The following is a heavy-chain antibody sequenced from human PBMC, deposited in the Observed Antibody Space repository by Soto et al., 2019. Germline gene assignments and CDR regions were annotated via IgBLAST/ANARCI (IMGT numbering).Heavy chain of an antibody. CDR1: GFTFSSNS. CDR2: ISSSSSTI. D-gene: IGHD3-3*01. CDR3: ARVIWSGHLTSDL. J-gene: IGHJ5*02. Sequence: EVQVVESGGGLVQPGGSLRLSCAASGFTFSSNSMNWVRQAPGKGLEWISYISSSSSTIYADSVKGRFTISRDNAKNSLYLQMNSLRDEETAVYYCARVIWSGHLTSDLWGQGTLVTGSS. V-gene: IGHV3-48*02.